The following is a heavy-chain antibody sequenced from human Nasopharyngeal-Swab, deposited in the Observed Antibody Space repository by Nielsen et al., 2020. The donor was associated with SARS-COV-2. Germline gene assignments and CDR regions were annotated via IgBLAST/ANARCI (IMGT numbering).Heavy chain of an antibody. CDR3: ARGTADYSNPSFDY. D-gene: IGHD4-11*01. Sequence: SLKISCAASGFTFDDYTMHWVRQAPGKGLELVSGINWNSGRKGYADSVKGRFTIFRDNAKNSLYLLMNSLRSEDTALYYCARGTADYSNPSFDYWGQGTLVTVPS. CDR1: GFTFDDYT. J-gene: IGHJ4*02. CDR2: INWNSGRK. V-gene: IGHV3-9*01.